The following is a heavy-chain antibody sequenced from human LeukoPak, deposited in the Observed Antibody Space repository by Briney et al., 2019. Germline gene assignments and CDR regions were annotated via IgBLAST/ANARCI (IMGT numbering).Heavy chain of an antibody. CDR3: ARKVAGLGARGDFDY. CDR2: LSGSAISI. V-gene: IGHV3-23*01. J-gene: IGHJ4*02. Sequence: PGGSLRLSCAASGFTFSNYAMSWVRQAPGKGLEWVSALSGSAISIYYADSVKGRFIISRDNSKNTLYLQMNSLRAEDTAVYYCARKVAGLGARGDFDYWGQGTLVTVSS. D-gene: IGHD6-19*01. CDR1: GFTFSNYA.